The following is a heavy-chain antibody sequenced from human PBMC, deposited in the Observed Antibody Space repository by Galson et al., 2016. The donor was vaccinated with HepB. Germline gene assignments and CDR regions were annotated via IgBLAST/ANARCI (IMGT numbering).Heavy chain of an antibody. CDR1: GFTFSTYW. V-gene: IGHV3-7*03. J-gene: IGHJ1*01. Sequence: SLRLSCAASGFTFSTYWMSWVRQTPGKGLEWVANIKPDGSEKYYVDSVKGRFTISRDNAKNSLYVQMNSLRAEDTAAYYCVQYYYDSSGHVEYFQTRGQGSRVTVSS. D-gene: IGHD3-22*01. CDR3: VQYYYDSSGHVEYFQT. CDR2: IKPDGSEK.